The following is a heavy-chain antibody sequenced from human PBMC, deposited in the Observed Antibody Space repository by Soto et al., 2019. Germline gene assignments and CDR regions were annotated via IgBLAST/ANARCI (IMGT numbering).Heavy chain of an antibody. CDR1: GFSVRDKY. D-gene: IGHD1-1*01. J-gene: IGHJ3*02. V-gene: IGHV3-53*01. CDR2: ISEQGTA. Sequence: GGSLRLSCAASGFSVRDKYMTWVRQAPGQGLEWVSLISEQGTAVHADSVKGRFTISRDISKKALYLEMNNLRADDTVLYYCATSIHNFGPHAFEIWGQGTMVTVSS. CDR3: ATSIHNFGPHAFEI.